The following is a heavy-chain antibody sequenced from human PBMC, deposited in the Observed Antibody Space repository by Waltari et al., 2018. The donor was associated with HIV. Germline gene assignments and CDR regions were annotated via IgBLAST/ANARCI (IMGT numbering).Heavy chain of an antibody. CDR2: MNTYETIR. CDR1: GFTFINYW. V-gene: IGHV3-74*01. CDR3: VSSGLDV. J-gene: IGHJ6*02. Sequence: VQLVESGGDFAQPGGPLRPPCVASGFTFINYWLHWVRQVPGKRLVWVARMNTYETIRTYARNVKGRFTIARDNGKNTLYLQMNSLRVEDTAVYYCVSSGLDVWGQGTTVNVSS.